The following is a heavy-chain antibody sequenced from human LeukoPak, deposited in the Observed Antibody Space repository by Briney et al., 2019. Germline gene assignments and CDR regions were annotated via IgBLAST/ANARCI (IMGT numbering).Heavy chain of an antibody. Sequence: GGSLRLSCVVSGFTFSNYWMSWVRQSPGKGLEWVAVIWYDGSNKYYADSVKGRFTISRDNSKNTLYLQMTSLRAEDTAVYYCARGRRGYSYGILDYWGQGTLVTVSP. J-gene: IGHJ4*02. CDR1: GFTFSNYW. CDR2: IWYDGSNK. V-gene: IGHV3-33*08. D-gene: IGHD5-18*01. CDR3: ARGRRGYSYGILDY.